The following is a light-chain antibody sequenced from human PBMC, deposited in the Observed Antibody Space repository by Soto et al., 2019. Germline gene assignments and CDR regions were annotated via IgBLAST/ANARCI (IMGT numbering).Light chain of an antibody. Sequence: DIQMTQSPSSVSASVGDSVTITCRASQGVSEWVAWYQQKPGEAHKLLIYGSSSLLSGVPSRFSGTRSGTDFTLTISSLQHEDFATYYCQQANSYPWTFGEGTKA. V-gene: IGKV1-12*01. CDR3: QQANSYPWT. J-gene: IGKJ1*01. CDR1: QGVSEW. CDR2: GSS.